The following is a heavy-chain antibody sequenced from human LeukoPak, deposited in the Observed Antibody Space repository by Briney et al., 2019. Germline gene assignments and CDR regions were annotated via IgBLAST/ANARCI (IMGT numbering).Heavy chain of an antibody. V-gene: IGHV4-30-2*01. CDR1: GGSISRGGYS. CDR2: IFHTGST. J-gene: IGHJ4*02. Sequence: SETLSLTCAVSGGSISRGGYSWSWIRQPPGKGLEWIGYIFHTGSTYDNPSLKSRVTTSVDTSKNQFSLSLNSVTAADTAVYYCARRRDGYIFGSFYFDYWGQGILVTVSS. D-gene: IGHD5-24*01. CDR3: ARRRDGYIFGSFYFDY.